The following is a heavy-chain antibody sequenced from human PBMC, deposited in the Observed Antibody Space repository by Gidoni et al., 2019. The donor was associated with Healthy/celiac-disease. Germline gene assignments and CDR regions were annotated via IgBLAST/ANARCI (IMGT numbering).Heavy chain of an antibody. CDR1: GFTFSYYY. CDR2: ISSSGSTI. CDR3: ARSPPIAAAGSGIAEYFQH. D-gene: IGHD6-13*01. Sequence: QVQLVESGGGLVKPGGSLRLSCAASGFTFSYYYISWIRQAPGKGLEWVSYISSSGSTIYYAYSVKGRFTISRDNAKNSLYLQMNSLRAEDTAVYYCARSPPIAAAGSGIAEYFQHWGQGTLVTVSS. J-gene: IGHJ1*01. V-gene: IGHV3-11*01.